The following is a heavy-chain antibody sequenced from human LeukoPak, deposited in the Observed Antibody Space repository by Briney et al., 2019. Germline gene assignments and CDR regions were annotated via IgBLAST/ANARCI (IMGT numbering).Heavy chain of an antibody. V-gene: IGHV3-30*18. D-gene: IGHD4-17*01. J-gene: IGHJ4*02. CDR1: GFTFSSYG. Sequence: GGSLRLSCAASGFTFSSYGMHWVRQAPGKGLEWVAVISYDGSNKYYADSVKGRFTISRDNSKNTLYLQMNSLRAEDTAVYYCAKTGGGTVTPPSDWGQGTLVTVSS. CDR2: ISYDGSNK. CDR3: AKTGGGTVTPPSD.